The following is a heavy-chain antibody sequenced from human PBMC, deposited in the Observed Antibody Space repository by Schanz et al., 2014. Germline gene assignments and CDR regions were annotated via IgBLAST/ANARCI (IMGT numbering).Heavy chain of an antibody. J-gene: IGHJ4*02. D-gene: IGHD3-10*01. CDR2: IGYDGSEK. Sequence: QVQLVESGGGVVQPGRSLRLSCTGSRFTISRNPIHWVRQAPGKGLEWVANIGYDGSEKYYVDSVKGRFTISRDNSKDTLYLQMSGLTPEDTAVYYCARGPIPIQGVPMDFWGQGTLVTVSS. V-gene: IGHV3-33*08. CDR1: RFTISRNP. CDR3: ARGPIPIQGVPMDF.